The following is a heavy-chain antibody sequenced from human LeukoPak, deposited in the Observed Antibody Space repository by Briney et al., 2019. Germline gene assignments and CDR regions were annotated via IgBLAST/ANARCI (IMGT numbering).Heavy chain of an antibody. Sequence: PGGSLRLSCAASGFTFSSYAMSWVRQAPGKGLKWVSAISGSGGSTYYADSVKGRFTISRDNSKNTLYLQMNSLRAEDTAVYYCAKSSSVWGSGVIINPPTFFDYWGQGTLVTVSS. CDR2: ISGSGGST. J-gene: IGHJ4*02. D-gene: IGHD3-10*01. V-gene: IGHV3-23*01. CDR3: AKSSSVWGSGVIINPPTFFDY. CDR1: GFTFSSYA.